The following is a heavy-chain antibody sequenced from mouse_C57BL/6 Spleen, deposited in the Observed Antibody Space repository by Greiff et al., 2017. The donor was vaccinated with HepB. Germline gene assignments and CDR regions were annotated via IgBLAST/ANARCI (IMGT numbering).Heavy chain of an antibody. CDR2: IDPSDSYT. Sequence: VQLQQSGAELVKPGASVKLSCKASGYTFTSYWMQWVKQRPGQGLEWIGEIDPSDSYTNYNQKFKGKATLTVDTSSSTAYMQLSSLTSEDSAVYYCARGETAQATRNAMDYWGQGTSVTVSS. V-gene: IGHV1-50*01. CDR1: GYTFTSYW. CDR3: ARGETAQATRNAMDY. J-gene: IGHJ4*01. D-gene: IGHD3-2*02.